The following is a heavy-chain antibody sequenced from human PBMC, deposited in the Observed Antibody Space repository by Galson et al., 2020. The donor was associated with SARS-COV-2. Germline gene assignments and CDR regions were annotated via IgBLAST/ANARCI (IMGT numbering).Heavy chain of an antibody. V-gene: IGHV3-23*01. D-gene: IGHD3-10*01. Sequence: AGSLSLSCAASGFTFDNYAMYWVGQDPRRGLEWVSGISCSGVSTYYEDSVKDRFTISSDNSKNTLYLQINYLRAEDTAVYYCAKDRRVLLPRVFDYGGQGTLVTVSP. J-gene: IGHJ4*01. CDR2: ISCSGVST. CDR3: AKDRRVLLPRVFDY. CDR1: GFTFDNYA.